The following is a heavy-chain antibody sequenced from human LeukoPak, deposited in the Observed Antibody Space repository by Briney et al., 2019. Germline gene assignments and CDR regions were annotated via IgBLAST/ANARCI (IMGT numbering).Heavy chain of an antibody. CDR3: ARGYYYGSGSYLEVIY. D-gene: IGHD3-10*01. V-gene: IGHV3-30*04. Sequence: PGGSLRLSCAASGFTFSSYAMHWVRQAPGKWLEWVAAISYDGSNKNYADSVKGRFTISRDNSKNTLYLQMNSLRAEDTAVYYCARGYYYGSGSYLEVIYWGQGTLVTVSS. J-gene: IGHJ4*02. CDR1: GFTFSSYA. CDR2: ISYDGSNK.